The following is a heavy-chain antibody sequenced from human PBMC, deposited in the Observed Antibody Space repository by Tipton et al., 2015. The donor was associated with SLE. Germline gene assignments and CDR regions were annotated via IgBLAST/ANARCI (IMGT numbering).Heavy chain of an antibody. CDR2: ADYSGST. V-gene: IGHV4-59*08. CDR3: ARRDYVDNWFDP. Sequence: TLSLTCTVSGGSISSYFWSWIRQPPGKGLEWLGYADYSGSTNYNPSLKSRVTMSVDTSKNEISLQLSSVTAADTAIYYCARRDYVDNWFDPWGQGTLVIVSS. CDR1: GGSISSYF. D-gene: IGHD4-17*01. J-gene: IGHJ5*02.